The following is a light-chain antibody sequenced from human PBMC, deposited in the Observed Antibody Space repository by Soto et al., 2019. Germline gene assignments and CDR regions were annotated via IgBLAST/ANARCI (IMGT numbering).Light chain of an antibody. J-gene: IGKJ1*01. Sequence: DIQMTQSPASLSASVGDRVTITCRASQSISSYLNWYQQKPGMAPKLLIYTAASLLSGVPSRFSGSGSGKDFTLTISSLQPEDFATYYCQQSYTAPATFGQGTKVEIK. V-gene: IGKV1-39*01. CDR1: QSISSY. CDR2: TAA. CDR3: QQSYTAPAT.